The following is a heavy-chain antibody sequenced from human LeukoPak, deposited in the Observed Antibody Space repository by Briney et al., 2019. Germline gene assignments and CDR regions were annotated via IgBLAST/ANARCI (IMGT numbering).Heavy chain of an antibody. D-gene: IGHD3-22*01. Sequence: ASVKVSCKASGYTFTSYGISWVRQAPGQGLEWMGWISAYNGNTNYAQKLQGRVTMTTDTSTSTAYMELRSLRSDDTAVYYCARESGAIDYYDSSGYYDYWGQGTLVTVSS. CDR3: ARESGAIDYYDSSGYYDY. J-gene: IGHJ4*02. CDR2: ISAYNGNT. CDR1: GYTFTSYG. V-gene: IGHV1-18*01.